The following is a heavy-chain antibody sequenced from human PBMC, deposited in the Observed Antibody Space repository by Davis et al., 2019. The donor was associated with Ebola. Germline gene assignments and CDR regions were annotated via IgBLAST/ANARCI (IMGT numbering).Heavy chain of an antibody. V-gene: IGHV4-59*08. CDR1: GGSISPYY. J-gene: IGHJ4*02. Sequence: MPSETLSLTCTVSGGSISPYYWSWIRQPPGKGLEWTGYIYYSGSTKYNLSLKGRVAISVDTSTNQFSLKLSSVTAADTAVYYCARSYGAAPFDYWGQGTLVTVSS. D-gene: IGHD4/OR15-4a*01. CDR3: ARSYGAAPFDY. CDR2: IYYSGST.